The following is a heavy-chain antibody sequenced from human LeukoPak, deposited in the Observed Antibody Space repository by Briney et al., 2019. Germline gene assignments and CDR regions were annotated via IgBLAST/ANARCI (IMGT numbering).Heavy chain of an antibody. V-gene: IGHV4-59*01. CDR2: IYYSGST. J-gene: IGHJ5*02. Sequence: SETLSLTCAVYGGSFSSYYWSWIRQPPGKGLEWIGYIYYSGSTNYNPSLKSRVTISVDTSKNQFSLKLSSVTAADTAVYYCARVGDSSGWYYRVSNWFDPWGQGTLVTVSS. D-gene: IGHD6-19*01. CDR3: ARVGDSSGWYYRVSNWFDP. CDR1: GGSFSSYY.